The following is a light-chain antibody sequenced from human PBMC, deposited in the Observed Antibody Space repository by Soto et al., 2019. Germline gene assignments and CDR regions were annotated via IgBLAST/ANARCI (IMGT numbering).Light chain of an antibody. CDR3: QQYFRFRA. CDR2: KAS. Sequence: DIQITQSPSTLSASVGDTVIITCRASQNINTWLAWHQQKPGKAPKLLISKASSLESGVPSRLSGSGSGTEFTLPIRSLQPDDFATYYCQQYFRFRAFGQGTKVDIK. CDR1: QNINTW. J-gene: IGKJ1*01. V-gene: IGKV1-5*03.